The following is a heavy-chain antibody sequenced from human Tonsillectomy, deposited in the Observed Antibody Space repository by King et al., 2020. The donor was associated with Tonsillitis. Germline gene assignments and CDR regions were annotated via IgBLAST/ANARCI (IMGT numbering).Heavy chain of an antibody. V-gene: IGHV3-48*01. J-gene: IGHJ4*02. CDR3: ARVMSELPLIDY. CDR2: ISSSTSTI. Sequence: VQLVESGGGLVQPGGSLRLSCAASGFTFSGFSMNWVRQAPGKGLEWVSYISSSTSTIYYADSVKGRVPISRDNAKNSLYLQMNSLRAEDTAVYYCARVMSELPLIDYWGQGTLVTVSS. CDR1: GFTFSGFS. D-gene: IGHD1-26*01.